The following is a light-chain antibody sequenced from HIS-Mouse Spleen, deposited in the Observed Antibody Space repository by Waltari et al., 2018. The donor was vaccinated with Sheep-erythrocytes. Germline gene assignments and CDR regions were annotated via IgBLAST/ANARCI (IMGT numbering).Light chain of an antibody. CDR2: EVS. Sequence: QSALTQPASVSGSPGQSITISCTGTSSDVGSYNLVSWYQQHPGKAPKLMIYEVSKRPSGVSKRFSGSKSGNTASLTIAGLQAEDEADYYCCSYAGSSTPWVVGGGTKLTVL. J-gene: IGLJ3*02. CDR1: SSDVGSYNL. V-gene: IGLV2-23*02. CDR3: CSYAGSSTPWV.